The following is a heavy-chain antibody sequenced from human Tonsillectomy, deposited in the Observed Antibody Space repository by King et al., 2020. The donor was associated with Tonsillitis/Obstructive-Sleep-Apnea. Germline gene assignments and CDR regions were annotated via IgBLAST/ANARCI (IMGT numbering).Heavy chain of an antibody. CDR2: IYYSGST. V-gene: IGHV4-59*01. Sequence: VPLQESGPGLVKPSETLSLTCTVSGGSISSYYWSWIRQPPGKGLEWIGYIYYSGSTNYNPSLKSRVTISVDTSKNQFSLKLSSVTAADTAVYYCAREERSGSPFDLLGRGTLVTVSS. CDR3: AREERSGSPFDL. J-gene: IGHJ2*01. CDR1: GGSISSYY.